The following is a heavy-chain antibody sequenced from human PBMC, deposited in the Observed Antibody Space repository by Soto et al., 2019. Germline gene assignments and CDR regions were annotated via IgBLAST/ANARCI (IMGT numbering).Heavy chain of an antibody. CDR2: IIPLFGAP. CDR1: GGAFNDYA. V-gene: IGHV1-69*13. D-gene: IGHD3-22*01. J-gene: IGHJ4*01. Sequence: SVKVSCKASGGAFNDYAINWVGQAPVRGLEWMGGIIPLFGAPNYAQKFQGRVTITADESTRTAYMELTSLISEDTAVYYCERIYYHHSSRHSSDYWG. CDR3: ERIYYHHSSRHSSDY.